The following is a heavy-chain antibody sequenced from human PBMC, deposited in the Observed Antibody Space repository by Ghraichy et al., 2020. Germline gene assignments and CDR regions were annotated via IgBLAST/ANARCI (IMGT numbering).Heavy chain of an antibody. CDR1: GGTFSSYA. J-gene: IGHJ6*02. V-gene: IGHV1-69*13. D-gene: IGHD1-7*01. Sequence: SVKVSCKASGGTFSSYAISWVRQAPGQGLEWMGGIIPIFGTANYAQKFQGRVTITADESTSTAYMELSSLRSEDTAVYYCARDDLTGTTSGWYYYYGMDVWGQGTTVTVSS. CDR2: IIPIFGTA. CDR3: ARDDLTGTTSGWYYYYGMDV.